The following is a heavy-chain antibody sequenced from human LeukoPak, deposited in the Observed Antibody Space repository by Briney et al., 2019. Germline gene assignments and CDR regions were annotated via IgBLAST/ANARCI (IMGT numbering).Heavy chain of an antibody. J-gene: IGHJ4*02. CDR3: ARQTGSGLFTLP. CDR1: GGSISSYY. CDR2: IYYSGST. Sequence: SETLSLTCTVSGGSISSYYWSWIRQPPGKGLEWIGYIYYSGSTNYNPSLKSRVTISVDTSKNQFSLKLSSVTAADTAVYYCARQTGSGLFTLPGGQGTLVTVSS. D-gene: IGHD3/OR15-3a*01. V-gene: IGHV4-59*01.